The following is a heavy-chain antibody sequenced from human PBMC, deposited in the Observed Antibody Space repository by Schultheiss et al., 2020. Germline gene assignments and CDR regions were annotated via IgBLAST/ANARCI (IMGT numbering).Heavy chain of an antibody. CDR1: GFTVSSNY. J-gene: IGHJ4*02. CDR3: ATGYTNNYYAVWDIDY. D-gene: IGHD3-16*01. CDR2: MYRGGST. V-gene: IGHV3-53*01. Sequence: GESLKISCAASGFTVSSNYMTWVRQAPGKGLEWVSVMYRGGSTHSADSVKGRFILSSDNSKNTLFLQMKSLRVEDTAVYYCATGYTNNYYAVWDIDYWGEGTLVTVSS.